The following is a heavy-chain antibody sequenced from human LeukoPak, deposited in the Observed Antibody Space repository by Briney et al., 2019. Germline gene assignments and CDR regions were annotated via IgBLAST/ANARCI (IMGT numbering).Heavy chain of an antibody. D-gene: IGHD1-26*01. J-gene: IGHJ5*02. V-gene: IGHV4-59*01. CDR3: ARVVKDNWFDP. CDR1: GVSISSYY. CDR2: IYYSGST. Sequence: TPSEPLSLTCTVSGVSISSYYWSWIRPPPGKGLEWIGYIYYSGSTNYNPSLKSRVTISVDTSKNQFSLKLSSVTAADTAVYYCARVVKDNWFDPWGQGTLVTVSS.